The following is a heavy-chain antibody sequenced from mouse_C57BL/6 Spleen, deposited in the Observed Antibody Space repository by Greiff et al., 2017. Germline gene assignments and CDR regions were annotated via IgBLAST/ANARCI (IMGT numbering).Heavy chain of an antibody. CDR3: ARWRSNYDD. V-gene: IGHV1-66*01. CDR2: IYPGSGNT. CDR1: GYSLTSSY. Sequence: VQLQPSGPELVKPGASVKISCKASGYSLTSSYIHRVKQRPGQGPERIGWIYPGSGNTKHNEKFKGKATQTADTSSSTAYMQLSSLASEDTAVYYCARWRSNYDDWSQGTTLTVSS. J-gene: IGHJ2*01. D-gene: IGHD2-5*01.